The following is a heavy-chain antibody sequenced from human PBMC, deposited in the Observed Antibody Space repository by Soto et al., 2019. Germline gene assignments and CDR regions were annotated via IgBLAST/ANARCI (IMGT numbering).Heavy chain of an antibody. Sequence: GESLKISCQGSGYSFTSYWIGWVRQMPGKGLEWMGIIYPGDSDTRYSPSFQDQVTISADNSIKTAYLQWTSLKASDTAFYYCARGVTGTLRPYHFDYWGPGTLVTVSS. CDR1: GYSFTSYW. CDR3: ARGVTGTLRPYHFDY. J-gene: IGHJ4*02. V-gene: IGHV5-51*01. D-gene: IGHD1-20*01. CDR2: IYPGDSDT.